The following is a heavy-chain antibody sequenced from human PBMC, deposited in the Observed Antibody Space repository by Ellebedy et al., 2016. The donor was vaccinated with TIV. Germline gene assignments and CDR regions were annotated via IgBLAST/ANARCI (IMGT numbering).Heavy chain of an antibody. J-gene: IGHJ5*02. D-gene: IGHD2-21*01. V-gene: IGHV1-69*04. CDR1: GGSFSQLG. CDR3: AAYSRESLGSGLHL. CDR2: IVPSTDSA. Sequence: SVKVSXKASGGSFSQLGLCWVRQAPGQGLEWLGIIVPSTDSAQYAQKFQGRLSISADTSTRTSFMELRGLTSQDTAVYFCAAYSRESLGSGLHLWGQGTLLTVSS.